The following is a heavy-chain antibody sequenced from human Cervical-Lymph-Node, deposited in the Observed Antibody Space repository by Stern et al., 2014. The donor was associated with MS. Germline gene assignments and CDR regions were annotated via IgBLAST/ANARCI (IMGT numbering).Heavy chain of an antibody. Sequence: DQLGESGGGVVQPGRSLRLSWEASGFTLSSFAMHWVRQAPGKGLDWVAVIPHNGATTYYADPVKGRFTISRDNSKDTVFLQMNSLRPEDTAVYYCASRGTPFDVTSINEYWGQGTLVTVSS. D-gene: IGHD1-1*01. V-gene: IGHV3-30-3*01. CDR1: GFTLSSFA. CDR2: IPHNGATT. CDR3: ASRGTPFDVTSINEY. J-gene: IGHJ4*02.